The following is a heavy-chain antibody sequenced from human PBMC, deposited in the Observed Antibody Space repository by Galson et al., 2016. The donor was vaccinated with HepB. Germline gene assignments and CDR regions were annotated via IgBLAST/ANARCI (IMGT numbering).Heavy chain of an antibody. V-gene: IGHV3-74*01. D-gene: IGHD2-21*01. Sequence: SLRLSCAASGFTFSSTGITWLRQAPGEGLVWVSRMSGDGGVTDYADSVKGRFTISRDNAKNTLYLQMNSLRAEDTALYYCARHIGGRGYFDFWGQGALVTVSS. J-gene: IGHJ4*02. CDR2: MSGDGGVT. CDR3: ARHIGGRGYFDF. CDR1: GFTFSSTG.